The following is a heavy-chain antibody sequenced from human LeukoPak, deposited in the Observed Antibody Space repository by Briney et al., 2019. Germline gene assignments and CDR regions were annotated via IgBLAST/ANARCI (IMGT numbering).Heavy chain of an antibody. V-gene: IGHV1-46*01. CDR1: GYTFTSNY. CDR3: ARDQEGLDY. CDR2: IYPRDGST. Sequence: ASVKVSCKASGYTFTSNYIHWVRQAPGQGLEWMGTIYPRDGSTSYAQKFQGRVTVTRDTSTSTVHMELSGLRSEDTAVYYCARDQEGLDYWGQGTLVTVSS. J-gene: IGHJ4*02.